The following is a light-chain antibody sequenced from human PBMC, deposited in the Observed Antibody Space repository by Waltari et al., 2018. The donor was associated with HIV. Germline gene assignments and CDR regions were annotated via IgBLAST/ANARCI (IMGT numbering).Light chain of an antibody. J-gene: IGKJ4*01. V-gene: IGKV1-33*01. Sequence: DIQMTQSPSSLSASVGDRVPLTCRASQDISNYLNWFQQRPGKAPNLLIFDASNLHTGVSSRFSGRGSGRDFSLTITNLQPDDSATYFCQQYDNFPLTFGGGTKVQIK. CDR1: QDISNY. CDR3: QQYDNFPLT. CDR2: DAS.